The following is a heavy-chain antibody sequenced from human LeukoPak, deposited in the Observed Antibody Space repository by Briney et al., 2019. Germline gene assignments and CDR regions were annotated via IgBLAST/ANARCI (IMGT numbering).Heavy chain of an antibody. CDR2: ISSSSSYI. J-gene: IGHJ6*02. Sequence: ASETLSLTCAVSDVSFTNYYWTWIRQSPGKGLEWVSSISSSSSYIYYADSVKGRFTISRDNAKNSLYLQMNSLRAEDTAVYYCARPVLGELLPRYGMDVWGQGTTVTVSS. CDR1: DVSFTNYY. D-gene: IGHD1-26*01. CDR3: ARPVLGELLPRYGMDV. V-gene: IGHV3-21*01.